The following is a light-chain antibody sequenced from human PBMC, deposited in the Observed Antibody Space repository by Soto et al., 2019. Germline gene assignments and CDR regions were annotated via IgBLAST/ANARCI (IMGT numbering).Light chain of an antibody. CDR1: QSVSSN. V-gene: IGKV3-15*01. J-gene: IGKJ1*01. Sequence: ELVMTQSPAPLSVSSGGRATLSCRASQSVSSNLAWYQHKPGQAPRLLISGASTRATGIPARFSGSGSGADFTLTIRGLETDDFAVYYCQQCGSLPWTFGQGTRVDI. CDR3: QQCGSLPWT. CDR2: GAS.